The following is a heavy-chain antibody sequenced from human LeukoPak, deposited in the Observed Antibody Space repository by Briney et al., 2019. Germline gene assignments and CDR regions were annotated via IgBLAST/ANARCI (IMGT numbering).Heavy chain of an antibody. Sequence: GGSLRLSCAGSGFIFSSYWMHWVRQAPGKGLVWVSRINSAATYADSVKGRFTISRDNGKNTLYLQMNSLRADDTAVYYCARGIDILTRAEYWYFDLWGRGTLVTVSS. V-gene: IGHV3-74*03. D-gene: IGHD3-9*01. CDR2: INSAA. J-gene: IGHJ2*01. CDR1: GFIFSSYW. CDR3: ARGIDILTRAEYWYFDL.